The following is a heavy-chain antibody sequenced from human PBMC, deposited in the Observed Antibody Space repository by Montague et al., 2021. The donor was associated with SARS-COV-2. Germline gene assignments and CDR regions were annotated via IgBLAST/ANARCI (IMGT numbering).Heavy chain of an antibody. CDR3: ARETMTGDAFDV. CDR1: GASVSGSD. D-gene: IGHD1-14*01. Sequence: SETLSLTCTVSGASVSGSDWGWIRQSPGKGLEWIGYFYSVGSTDYNHSLKSRVTISRDTSKNKFSLKVRSFTAADTAAYYCARETMTGDAFDVWGQGTMVTVSS. CDR2: FYSVGST. J-gene: IGHJ3*01. V-gene: IGHV4-59*02.